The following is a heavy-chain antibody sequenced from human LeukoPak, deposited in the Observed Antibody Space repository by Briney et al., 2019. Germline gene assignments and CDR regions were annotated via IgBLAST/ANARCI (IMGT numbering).Heavy chain of an antibody. CDR2: ISSGGAT. Sequence: PGRSLRLSCAASGFTVSSNYMSWVRQAPGRGLEWVATISSGGATYYVDSVKGRFTVSRDNPKNTLFTQMNSLRAEDTAVYYCARHVGLGDAFDIWGQGTMVTVSS. CDR3: ARHVGLGDAFDI. CDR1: GFTVSSNY. J-gene: IGHJ3*02. D-gene: IGHD3-16*01. V-gene: IGHV3-66*04.